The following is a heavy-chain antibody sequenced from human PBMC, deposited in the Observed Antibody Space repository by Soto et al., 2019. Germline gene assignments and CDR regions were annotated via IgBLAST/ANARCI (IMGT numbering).Heavy chain of an antibody. J-gene: IGHJ4*02. CDR3: ARDRYRSGTIFDY. CDR2: IYYSGST. Sequence: QVQLQESGPGLVKPSQTLSLTCTVSGGSISSGGYYWSWIRQHPGKGLEWIGYIYYSGSTYYNPSLKSRVIISVDTSKNKFSLKLSSVTAADTAVYYCARDRYRSGTIFDYWCQGTLVTVSS. D-gene: IGHD3-10*01. CDR1: GGSISSGGYY. V-gene: IGHV4-31*03.